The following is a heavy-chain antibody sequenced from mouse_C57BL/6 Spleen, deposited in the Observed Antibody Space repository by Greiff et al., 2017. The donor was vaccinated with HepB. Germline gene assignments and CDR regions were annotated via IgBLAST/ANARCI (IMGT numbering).Heavy chain of an antibody. V-gene: IGHV6-6*01. CDR3: TLYGSREDWFAY. D-gene: IGHD1-1*01. CDR2: IRNKANNHAT. CDR1: GFTFSDAW. J-gene: IGHJ3*01. Sequence: EVKLQESGGGLVQPGGSMKLSCAASGFTFSDAWMDWVRQSPEKGLEWVAEIRNKANNHATYYAESVKGRFTISRDDSKSSVYLQMNSLRAEDTGIYYCTLYGSREDWFAYWGQGTLVTVSA.